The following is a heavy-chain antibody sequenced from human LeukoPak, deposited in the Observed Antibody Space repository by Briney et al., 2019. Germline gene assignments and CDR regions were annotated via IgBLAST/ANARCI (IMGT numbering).Heavy chain of an antibody. J-gene: IGHJ4*02. D-gene: IGHD3-22*01. V-gene: IGHV1-2*06. CDR1: GYSFTGYD. Sequence: ASVEVSCKASGYSFTGYDMHWLRQAPGQGLEWMGRINPNSGGTNYAQKFQGRVTMTRDTSISTAYMELSRLKSDDTAVYYCARDGGYYDSSGYYFDYWGQETLVTVSS. CDR2: INPNSGGT. CDR3: ARDGGYYDSSGYYFDY.